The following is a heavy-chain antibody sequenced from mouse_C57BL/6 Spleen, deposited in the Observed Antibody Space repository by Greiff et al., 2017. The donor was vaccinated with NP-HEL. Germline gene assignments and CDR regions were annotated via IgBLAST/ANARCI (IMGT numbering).Heavy chain of an antibody. CDR2: IHPNSGST. Sequence: VQLQQSGAELVKPGASVKLSCKASGYTFTSYWMHWVKQRPGQGLEWIGMIHPNSGSTNYNEKFKSKATLTVDKSSSTAYMQLSSLTSEDSAVYYCARIDYSNYPAWFAYWGQGTLVTVSA. V-gene: IGHV1-64*01. D-gene: IGHD2-5*01. J-gene: IGHJ3*01. CDR1: GYTFTSYW. CDR3: ARIDYSNYPAWFAY.